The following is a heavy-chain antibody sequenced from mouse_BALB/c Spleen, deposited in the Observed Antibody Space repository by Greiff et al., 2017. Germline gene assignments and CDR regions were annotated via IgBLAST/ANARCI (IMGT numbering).Heavy chain of an antibody. Sequence: EVMLVESGGGLVQPGGSRKLSCAASGFTFSSFGMHWVRQAPEKGLEWVAYISSGSSTIYYADTVKGRFTISRDNPKNTLFLQMTSLRSEDTAMYYCARSYRYDGYFDYWGQGTTHAVSS. V-gene: IGHV5-17*02. CDR2: ISSGSSTI. D-gene: IGHD2-14*01. J-gene: IGHJ2*01. CDR3: ARSYRYDGYFDY. CDR1: GFTFSSFG.